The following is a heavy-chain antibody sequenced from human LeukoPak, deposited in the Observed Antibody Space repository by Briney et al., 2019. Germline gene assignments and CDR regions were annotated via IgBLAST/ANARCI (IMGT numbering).Heavy chain of an antibody. CDR1: GFTFSSYR. V-gene: IGHV3-21*01. D-gene: IGHD4-17*01. J-gene: IGHJ3*02. CDR3: ARNPDYGDYAAFVI. CDR2: ISSSSSYI. Sequence: PGGSLRLSCAASGFTFSSYRMNWVRQAPGKGLEWVSSISSSSSYIYYACSVKGRFTHSRDSGKNSLYLQMNSLRAEDTAVYYCARNPDYGDYAAFVIWGQGTMVTVSS.